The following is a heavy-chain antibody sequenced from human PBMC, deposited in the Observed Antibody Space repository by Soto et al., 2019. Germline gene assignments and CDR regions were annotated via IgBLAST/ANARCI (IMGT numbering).Heavy chain of an antibody. CDR3: ARETGFHLNLRYCNDTTCHDDY. D-gene: IGHD2-8*02. CDR2: IKQDGGEK. J-gene: IGHJ4*02. Sequence: EVQLVESGGGLVQPGESLRLACAASGFTFSSYWMTWVRQAPGKGLEWVANIKQDGGEKYYLDSVKGRLTISRDNAKNSLYLKMNSLRIDDTAVYYCARETGFHLNLRYCNDTTCHDDYWGQGALVTVSS. V-gene: IGHV3-7*01. CDR1: GFTFSSYW.